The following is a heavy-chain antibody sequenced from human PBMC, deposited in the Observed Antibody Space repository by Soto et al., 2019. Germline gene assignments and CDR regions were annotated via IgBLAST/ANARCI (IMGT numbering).Heavy chain of an antibody. D-gene: IGHD1-20*01. V-gene: IGHV6-1*01. CDR3: ARAYKWNRDINWFDP. Sequence: SQTLSLTCAISGDSVSSNSAAWNWIRQSPSRGLEWLGRTYYRSKWYNDYAVSVKSRITINPDTSKNQFPLQLNSVTPEDTAVYYCARAYKWNRDINWFDPWGQGTLVTVSS. CDR1: GDSVSSNSAA. J-gene: IGHJ5*02. CDR2: TYYRSKWYN.